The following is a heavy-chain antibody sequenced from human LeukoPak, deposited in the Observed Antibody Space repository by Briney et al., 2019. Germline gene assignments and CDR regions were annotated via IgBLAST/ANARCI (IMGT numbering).Heavy chain of an antibody. Sequence: GGSLRLSCAASGFTVSSNYMSWVRQAPGKGLEWVSVIYSGGSTYYADSVKGRFTISRDNSKNTLYLQMNSLRAEDTAVYYCAKGFGQHYDILPGYPYWGQGTLSPSPQ. CDR1: GFTVSSNY. D-gene: IGHD3-9*01. V-gene: IGHV3-66*01. J-gene: IGHJ4*02. CDR2: IYSGGST. CDR3: AKGFGQHYDILPGYPY.